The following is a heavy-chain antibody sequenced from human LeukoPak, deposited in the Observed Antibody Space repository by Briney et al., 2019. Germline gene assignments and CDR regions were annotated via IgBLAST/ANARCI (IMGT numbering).Heavy chain of an antibody. CDR3: AREVVVVAATRVGFDY. D-gene: IGHD2-15*01. CDR2: INHSGST. CDR1: GGSFSGYY. J-gene: IGHJ4*02. V-gene: IGHV4-34*01. Sequence: SETLSLTCAVYGGSFSGYYWSWIRQPPGKGLEWIGEINHSGSTNYNPSLKSRVTISVDTSKNQFSLKLSSMTAADTAVYYFAREVVVVAATRVGFDYWGQGTLVTVSS.